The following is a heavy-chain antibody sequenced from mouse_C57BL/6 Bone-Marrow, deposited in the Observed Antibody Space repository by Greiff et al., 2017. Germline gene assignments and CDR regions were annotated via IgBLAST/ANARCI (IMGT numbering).Heavy chain of an antibody. CDR3: ARDTGPWFAD. D-gene: IGHD4-1*01. CDR2: ISYDGSN. CDR1: GYSITSGYY. J-gene: IGHJ3*01. Sequence: EVQLQESGPGLVKPSQSLSLTCSVTGYSITSGYYWNWIRQFPGNKLEWMGYISYDGSNNYNPSLKNRISITRDTSKNQFFLKLNSVTTEDTATYYCARDTGPWFADWGQGTLVTVSA. V-gene: IGHV3-6*01.